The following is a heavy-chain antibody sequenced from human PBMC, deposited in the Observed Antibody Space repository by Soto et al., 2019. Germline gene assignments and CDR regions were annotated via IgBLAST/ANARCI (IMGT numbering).Heavy chain of an antibody. CDR2: ISAYNGNT. CDR1: GYTFTSYG. J-gene: IGHJ6*02. V-gene: IGHV1-18*01. D-gene: IGHD3-10*01. Sequence: QVQLVQSGAEVKKPGASVKVSCKASGYTFTSYGISWVRQAPGQGLEWMGWISAYNGNTNYAQKLQGRVTMTTDTSTSTXXMXLKXLRSDDTAVYYCARGSTMVRGVITEYYFYYYGMDVWGQGTTVTVSS. CDR3: ARGSTMVRGVITEYYFYYYGMDV.